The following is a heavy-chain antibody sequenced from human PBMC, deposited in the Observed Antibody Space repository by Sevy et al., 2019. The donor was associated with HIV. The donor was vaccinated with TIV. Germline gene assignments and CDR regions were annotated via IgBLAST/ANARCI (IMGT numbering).Heavy chain of an antibody. CDR2: IYHSGST. Sequence: TLSLTCAVSGYSISSGYYWGWIRQPPGKGLEWIGSIYHSGSTYYNPSLKSRVTISVDTSKNQFSLKLSSVTAADTAVYYCARDPLYCGGDCSSFDYWGQGTLVTVSS. D-gene: IGHD2-21*02. CDR3: ARDPLYCGGDCSSFDY. CDR1: GYSISSGYY. J-gene: IGHJ4*02. V-gene: IGHV4-38-2*02.